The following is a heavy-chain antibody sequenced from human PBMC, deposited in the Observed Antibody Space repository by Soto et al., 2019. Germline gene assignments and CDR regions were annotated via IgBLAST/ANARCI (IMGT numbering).Heavy chain of an antibody. Sequence: SETLSLTCTVSGGSISSGGYYWSWIRQHPGKGLEWIGYIYYSGSTYYNPSLKSRVTISVDTSKNQFSLKLSSVTAADTAVYYCARDRPGPLLWFGELLSYFDYWGQGTLVTVSS. CDR2: IYYSGST. J-gene: IGHJ4*02. D-gene: IGHD3-10*01. CDR1: GGSISSGGYY. V-gene: IGHV4-31*03. CDR3: ARDRPGPLLWFGELLSYFDY.